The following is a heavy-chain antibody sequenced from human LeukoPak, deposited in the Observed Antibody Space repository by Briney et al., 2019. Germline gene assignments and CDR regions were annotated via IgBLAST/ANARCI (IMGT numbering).Heavy chain of an antibody. CDR3: ARRDYGGNYYFDY. CDR1: ASTFISYD. J-gene: IGHJ4*02. D-gene: IGHD4-23*01. Sequence: ASVKVSCKASASTFISYDINWVRQATGQGLEWMGWMDPNTGNTGCAQKFQGRVTMTRNTSITIAYMELSSLTSEDTAVYYCARRDYGGNYYFDYWGQGTLVTVSS. CDR2: MDPNTGNT. V-gene: IGHV1-8*01.